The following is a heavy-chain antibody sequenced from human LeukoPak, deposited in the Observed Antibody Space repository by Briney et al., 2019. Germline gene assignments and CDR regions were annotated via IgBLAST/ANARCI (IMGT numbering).Heavy chain of an antibody. CDR3: AKGAAVPGSFHWYFDL. CDR1: GFIFSTFS. D-gene: IGHD6-19*01. J-gene: IGHJ2*01. V-gene: IGHV3-23*01. Sequence: GGSLRLSCAASGFIFSTFSMSWVRQAPGKGLDWVSGITVSGGRTYSADSVKGRFTISRDDSKDTLFLQMDSLTTEDTAVYYCAKGAAVPGSFHWYFDLWGRGTLVTVSS. CDR2: ITVSGGRT.